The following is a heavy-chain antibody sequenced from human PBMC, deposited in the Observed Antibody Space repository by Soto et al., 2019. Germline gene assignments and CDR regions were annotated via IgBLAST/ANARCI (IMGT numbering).Heavy chain of an antibody. CDR2: ISAYNGNT. D-gene: IGHD6-19*01. V-gene: IGHV1-18*01. CDR1: GYTFTSYG. J-gene: IGHJ4*02. Sequence: ASVKVSCKASGYTFTSYGISWVRQAPGQGLEWMGWISAYNGNTNYAQKLQGRVTMTTDTSTSTAYMELRSLRSDDTAVYYCAREESSGWYGIGPDYWGQGTLVTVSS. CDR3: AREESSGWYGIGPDY.